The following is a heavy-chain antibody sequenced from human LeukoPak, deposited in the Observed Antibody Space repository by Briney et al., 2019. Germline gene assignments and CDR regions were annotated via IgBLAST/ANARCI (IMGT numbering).Heavy chain of an antibody. CDR2: IRYDGSNK. CDR1: RFTFSSYG. D-gene: IGHD5-18*01. Sequence: GGSLRLSCAASRFTFSSYGMHWVRQAPGKGLEWVAFIRYDGSNKYYADSVKGRFTISRDNSKNTLYLQMNSLRAEDTAVYYCAKDVRRGYSYGPSFDYWGQGTLVTVSS. V-gene: IGHV3-30*02. CDR3: AKDVRRGYSYGPSFDY. J-gene: IGHJ4*02.